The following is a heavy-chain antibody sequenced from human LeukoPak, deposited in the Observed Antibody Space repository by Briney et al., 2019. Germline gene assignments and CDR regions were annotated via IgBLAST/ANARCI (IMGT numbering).Heavy chain of an antibody. Sequence: GVSLTLPCAASIFLLSRCNVNGLRRARGGGLVCLSYFRSSSCYIYYAVPVKGRFTISRDNAKNSLYLQMNSLRAEDTAVYYCAIFMKYQPLLDTTLNYLGQGTLVTVSS. J-gene: IGHJ4*02. D-gene: IGHD2-2*01. CDR1: IFLLSRCN. CDR3: AIFMKYQPLLDTTLNY. CDR2: FRSSSCYI. V-gene: IGHV3-21*01.